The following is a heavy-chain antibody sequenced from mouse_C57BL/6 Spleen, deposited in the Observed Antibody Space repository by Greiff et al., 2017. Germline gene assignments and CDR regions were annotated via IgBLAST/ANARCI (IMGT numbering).Heavy chain of an antibody. CDR3: ARDHYSNYGFAY. Sequence: LQESGAELARPGASVKLSCKASGYTFTSYGISWVKQRTGQGLEWIGEIYPRSGNTYYNEKFKGKATLTADKSSSTAYMELRSLTSEDSAVYFCARDHYSNYGFAYWGQGTLVTVSA. V-gene: IGHV1-81*01. J-gene: IGHJ3*01. D-gene: IGHD2-5*01. CDR2: IYPRSGNT. CDR1: GYTFTSYG.